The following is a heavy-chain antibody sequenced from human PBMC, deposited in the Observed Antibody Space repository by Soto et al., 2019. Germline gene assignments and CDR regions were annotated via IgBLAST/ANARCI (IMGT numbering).Heavy chain of an antibody. D-gene: IGHD1-26*01. J-gene: IGHJ5*02. Sequence: QLQLQESGPGLVKPSETLSLTYIVSGGSISSSSYYWGWIRQPPGEGLEWIGSIYYSGSTYYNPSLKSRVTISVDTSKNQFSLKLSSVTAADTAVYYCARGRVNGWELLQAPARNWFDPWGQGTLVTVSS. CDR3: ARGRVNGWELLQAPARNWFDP. CDR2: IYYSGST. CDR1: GGSISSSSYY. V-gene: IGHV4-39*01.